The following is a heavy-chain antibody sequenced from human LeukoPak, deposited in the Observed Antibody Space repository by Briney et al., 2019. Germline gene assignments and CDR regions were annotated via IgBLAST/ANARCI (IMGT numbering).Heavy chain of an antibody. J-gene: IGHJ6*04. Sequence: GGSLRLSCAASGFTFSDYWMSWVRQAPGKGLEWVANIKQDGSEKYCVDSVKGRFPISRDNAKNSLYLQMNSLRAEDTAVYYCARGGMEKRFGYYYGMDVWGEGTTVTVSS. V-gene: IGHV3-7*03. CDR1: GFTFSDYW. D-gene: IGHD3-3*01. CDR2: IKQDGSEK. CDR3: ARGGMEKRFGYYYGMDV.